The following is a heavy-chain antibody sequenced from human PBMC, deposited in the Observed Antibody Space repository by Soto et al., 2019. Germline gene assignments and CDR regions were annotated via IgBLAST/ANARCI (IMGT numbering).Heavy chain of an antibody. Sequence: QVQLVQSGAEVKKPGASVKVSCKASGYSFTRFGIAWVRQAPGQGLEWMGWISAHNGMTHYAQQFQGRFTMTTDTSTGTAYMELRSLKSDDTAVYFCARDGSYRYSDWGQGTLVIVSS. CDR2: ISAHNGMT. CDR1: GYSFTRFG. J-gene: IGHJ4*02. CDR3: ARDGSYRYSD. V-gene: IGHV1-18*01. D-gene: IGHD3-16*02.